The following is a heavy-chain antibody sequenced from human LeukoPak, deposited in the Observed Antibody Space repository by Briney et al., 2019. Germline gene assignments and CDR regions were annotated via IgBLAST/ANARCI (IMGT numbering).Heavy chain of an antibody. Sequence: HRASVKVSCKASGYTFTDYYINWVRQAPGQGLGWIGWINPNSGDTNYAQKFQDRVTMTRDTSISTAYIELNFLRSDDTAVFYCARDFRAAMVSDWFDPWGQGTLVTVSS. V-gene: IGHV1-2*02. CDR2: INPNSGDT. CDR3: ARDFRAAMVSDWFDP. J-gene: IGHJ5*02. CDR1: GYTFTDYY. D-gene: IGHD5-18*01.